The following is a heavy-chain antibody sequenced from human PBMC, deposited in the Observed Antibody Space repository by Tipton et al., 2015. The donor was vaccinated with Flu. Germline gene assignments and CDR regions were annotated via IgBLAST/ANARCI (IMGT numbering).Heavy chain of an antibody. J-gene: IGHJ4*02. D-gene: IGHD6-19*01. CDR2: IYYSGST. CDR1: GGSISSSSYY. V-gene: IGHV4-39*01. Sequence: TLSLTCTVSGGSISSSSYYWGWIRQPPGKGLEWIGSIYYSGSTYYNPSLKSRVTISVDTSKNQFSLKLSSVTAADTAVYYCASIIAVAGTSRFDYWGQGTLVPVSS. CDR3: ASIIAVAGTSRFDY.